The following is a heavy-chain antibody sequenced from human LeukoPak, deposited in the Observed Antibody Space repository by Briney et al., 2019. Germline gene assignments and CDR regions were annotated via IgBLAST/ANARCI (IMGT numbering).Heavy chain of an antibody. V-gene: IGHV3-23*01. J-gene: IGHJ5*02. CDR2: ISSSGDNT. CDR1: EFTFSSYA. D-gene: IGHD3-3*01. Sequence: GGSLRLSCAGSEFTFSSYAMNWVRQAPGKGLEWVSGISSSGDNTYYADSVKGRFTISRDNSKKTLYLQMNSLRAEDTAVYYCAKDRVAIFGVVTTHWFDPWGQGALVTVSS. CDR3: AKDRVAIFGVVTTHWFDP.